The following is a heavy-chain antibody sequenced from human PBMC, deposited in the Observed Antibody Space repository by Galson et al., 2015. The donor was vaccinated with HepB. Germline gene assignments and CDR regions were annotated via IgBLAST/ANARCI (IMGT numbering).Heavy chain of an antibody. CDR1: GFTFSNYW. CDR2: IKQDGSEK. J-gene: IGHJ3*02. CDR3: ARYVSWDGAFDI. V-gene: IGHV3-7*01. Sequence: SLRLSCAASGFTFSNYWMSWVRQAPGKGLEWVANIKQDGSEKYYVDSVKGRFTIPRDNAKNTLYLQMNSLRAEGTAVYYCARYVSWDGAFDIWGQGTMVTVSS. D-gene: IGHD6-13*01.